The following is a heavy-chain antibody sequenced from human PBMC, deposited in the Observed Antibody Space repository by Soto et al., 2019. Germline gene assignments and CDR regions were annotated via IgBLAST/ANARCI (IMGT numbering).Heavy chain of an antibody. CDR2: MDPNSGDT. CDR1: GYSFTTYD. Sequence: QVQLVQSGAEVEKPGASVKVSCKASGYSFTTYDINWMRQATGQGLEWMGWMDPNSGDTGYAQKFQGRVTMTRDASISTAYMELSSLRSDDTALYYCARNRRKTGDLDYWGQGTLVTVSS. CDR3: ARNRRKTGDLDY. J-gene: IGHJ4*02. D-gene: IGHD7-27*01. V-gene: IGHV1-8*01.